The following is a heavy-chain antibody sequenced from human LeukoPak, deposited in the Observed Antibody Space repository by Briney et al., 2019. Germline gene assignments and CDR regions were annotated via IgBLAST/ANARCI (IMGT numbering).Heavy chain of an antibody. Sequence: SGGSLRLSCAASGFTFSSYSMNWVRQAPGKGLEWIGEIYHSGSTNYNPSLKSRVTISVVKSKNQFSLKLSSVTAADTAVYYCARVTYSSGWYRGYYYGMDVWGQGTTVTVSS. CDR3: ARVTYSSGWYRGYYYGMDV. J-gene: IGHJ6*02. D-gene: IGHD6-19*01. CDR1: GFTFSSYSM. V-gene: IGHV4-4*02. CDR2: IYHSGST.